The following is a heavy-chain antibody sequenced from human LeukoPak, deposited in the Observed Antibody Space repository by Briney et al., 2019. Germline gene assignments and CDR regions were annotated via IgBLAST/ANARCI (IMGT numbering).Heavy chain of an antibody. V-gene: IGHV1-2*02. D-gene: IGHD5-18*01. Sequence: ASVKVSCKASGYTFTGYYMHWVRQAPGQGLEWMGWINPNSAGTNYAQKFQGRVTMTRDTSITTAYMELSRLRSGDTAVYYCAKSRGYSYATDFDYWGQGTLVTVSS. J-gene: IGHJ4*02. CDR1: GYTFTGYY. CDR2: INPNSAGT. CDR3: AKSRGYSYATDFDY.